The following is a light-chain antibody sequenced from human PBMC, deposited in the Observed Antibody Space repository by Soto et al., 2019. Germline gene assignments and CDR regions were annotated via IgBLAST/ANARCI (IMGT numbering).Light chain of an antibody. CDR1: QTVNSN. CDR2: AAS. Sequence: EIVLTQSPATLSVSPGERATLFGRASQTVNSNLAWYQQIPCQAPRLLIYAASTRATGIPARFSGSGSGTEFTLTISSLQSEDFAVYYCQQYKKWPPWTFGQGTKVDIK. V-gene: IGKV3-15*01. J-gene: IGKJ1*01. CDR3: QQYKKWPPWT.